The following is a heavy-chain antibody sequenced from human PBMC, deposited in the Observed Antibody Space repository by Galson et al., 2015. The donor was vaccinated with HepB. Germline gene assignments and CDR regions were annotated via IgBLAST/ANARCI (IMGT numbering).Heavy chain of an antibody. V-gene: IGHV3-30*04. CDR2: ISYDGSNK. D-gene: IGHD6-19*01. CDR3: ARDLSHSSGIFFDY. J-gene: IGHJ4*02. Sequence: SLRLSCAASGFTFSSYAMHWVRQAPGKGLEWVAVISYDGSNKYYADSVKGRFTISRDNSKNTLYLQMNSLRAEDTAVYYCARDLSHSSGIFFDYWGQGTLVTVSS. CDR1: GFTFSSYA.